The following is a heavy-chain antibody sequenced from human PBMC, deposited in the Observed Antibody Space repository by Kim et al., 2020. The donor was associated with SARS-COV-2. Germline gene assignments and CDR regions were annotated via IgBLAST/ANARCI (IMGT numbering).Heavy chain of an antibody. CDR1: GFTFSNYA. D-gene: IGHD6-13*01. V-gene: IGHV3-23*01. Sequence: GGSLRLSCAASGFTFSNYAMGWVRQAPGKGLEWVSFICVGGSTYYADTVKGRFSISRDNSKNTVYLQMNSLSADDTAVYYCARGLGGYSSNSADYFDFWGRGTLVTVSS. CDR3: ARGLGGYSSNSADYFDF. CDR2: ICVGGST. J-gene: IGHJ4*02.